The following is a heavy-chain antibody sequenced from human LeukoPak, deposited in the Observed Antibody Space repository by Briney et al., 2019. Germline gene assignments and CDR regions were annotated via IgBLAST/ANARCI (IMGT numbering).Heavy chain of an antibody. V-gene: IGHV3-73*01. CDR1: GFTFSGSA. D-gene: IGHD2-15*01. CDR2: IRSKANSYAT. CDR3: TRLGGSPY. Sequence: PGGSLRLSCAASGFTFSGSAMHWVRQASGKGLEWVGRIRSKANSYATAYAASVKGRFTISRDDSKNTAYLQLNSLKTEDTAVYYCTRLGGSPYWGQGTLVTVSS. J-gene: IGHJ4*02.